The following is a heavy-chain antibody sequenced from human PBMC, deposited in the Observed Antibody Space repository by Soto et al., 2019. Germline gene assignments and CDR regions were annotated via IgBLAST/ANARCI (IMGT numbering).Heavy chain of an antibody. V-gene: IGHV3-53*02. CDR1: GFIVSNNY. CDR3: ARGGANDAFDV. D-gene: IGHD1-26*01. Sequence: EVQLVETGGGLIQPGGSLRLSCAASGFIVSNNYMSWVRQAPGKGLEWVSVLYSGGGTYYADSVKGRFTISRDSSKNTLYLQMTSLSDEDTAVDFCARGGANDAFDVWGQGTMVTVSS. J-gene: IGHJ3*01. CDR2: LYSGGGT.